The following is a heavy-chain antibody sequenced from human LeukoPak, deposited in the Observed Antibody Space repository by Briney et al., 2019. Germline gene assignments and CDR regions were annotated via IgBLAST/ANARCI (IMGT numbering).Heavy chain of an antibody. CDR3: ATSSDSSSSPFDY. V-gene: IGHV4-39*07. Sequence: PSETLSLTCTVSGGSISSSSYYWGWIRQPPGKGLEWIGSIYYSGSTYYNPSLKSRVTISVDTSRNQFSLKLSSVTAADTAVYYCATSSDSSSSPFDYWGQGTLVAVSS. J-gene: IGHJ4*02. CDR2: IYYSGST. D-gene: IGHD6-6*01. CDR1: GGSISSSSYY.